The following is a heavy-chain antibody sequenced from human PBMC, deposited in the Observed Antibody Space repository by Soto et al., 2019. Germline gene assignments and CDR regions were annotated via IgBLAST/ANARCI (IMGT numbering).Heavy chain of an antibody. V-gene: IGHV4-34*01. J-gene: IGHJ4*02. CDR3: ARLGGGQWLARPFDY. Sequence: QVQLQQWGAGLLKPSETLSLTCAVYGGSFSGYYWSWIRQPPGKGLEWIGEINHSGSTNYNPSLKSRVTISVDTSKNQFSLKLSSVTAADTAVYYCARLGGGQWLARPFDYWGQGTLVTVSS. CDR1: GGSFSGYY. D-gene: IGHD6-19*01. CDR2: INHSGST.